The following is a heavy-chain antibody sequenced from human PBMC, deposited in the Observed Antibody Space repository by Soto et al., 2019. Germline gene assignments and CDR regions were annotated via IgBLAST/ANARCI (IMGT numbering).Heavy chain of an antibody. J-gene: IGHJ6*03. CDR1: GFTFSSYG. CDR3: AHLGGSTVNKYYYYYYYMDV. D-gene: IGHD4-17*01. V-gene: IGHV3-30*03. CDR2: ISYDGSNK. Sequence: GGSLRLSCAASGFTFSSYGMHWVRQAPGKGLEWVAVISYDGSNKYYADSVKGRFTISRDNSKNTLYLQMNSLRAEDTAVYYCAHLGGSTVNKYYYYYYYMDVWGKGTTVTVSS.